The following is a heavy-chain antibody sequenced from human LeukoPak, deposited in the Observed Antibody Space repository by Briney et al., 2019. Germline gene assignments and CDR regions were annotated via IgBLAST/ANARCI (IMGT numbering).Heavy chain of an antibody. CDR1: GLTFSTYA. Sequence: HPGGSLRLSCAASGLTFSTYAMNWVRQAPGKGLEWVSAVSGDGGRTYYADSVKGRFTISRDNSKNTLYLQMNSLRAEDTAVYYCAKARDSSGWGPQYFYHWGQGTLVTVSS. CDR3: AKARDSSGWGPQYFYH. V-gene: IGHV3-23*01. CDR2: VSGDGGRT. D-gene: IGHD6-19*01. J-gene: IGHJ1*01.